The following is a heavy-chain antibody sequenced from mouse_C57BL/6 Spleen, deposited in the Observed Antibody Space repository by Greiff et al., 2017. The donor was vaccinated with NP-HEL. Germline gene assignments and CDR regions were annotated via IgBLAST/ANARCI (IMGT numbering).Heavy chain of an antibody. J-gene: IGHJ2*01. CDR1: GYNFTSYW. V-gene: IGHV1-52*01. CDR2: IDPSDSET. Sequence: QVQLQQPGAELVRPGSSVKLSCKASGYNFTSYWMHWVKQRPIQGLEWIGNIDPSDSETHYNQKCKDKATLTVDKSTSTAYMQLSSLTSEESAVYYCARSGGAGGYYFDYWGQGTTLTVSS. CDR3: ARSGGAGGYYFDY.